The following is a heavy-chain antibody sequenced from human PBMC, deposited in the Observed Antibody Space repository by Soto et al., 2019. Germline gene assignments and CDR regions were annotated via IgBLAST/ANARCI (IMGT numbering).Heavy chain of an antibody. V-gene: IGHV3-23*01. CDR2: VSGSGGST. Sequence: EVQLLESGGGLVQPGGSLRLSCAASGFTFSSDAMRWVRQAPGKGLEWVSAVSGSGGSTYYADSVKGRFTISRDNSKNALYLQMHSVGAEDTAGYYCARRGAGTDVDFWGQGPLVTVSS. CDR1: GFTFSSDA. D-gene: IGHD6-13*01. J-gene: IGHJ4*02. CDR3: ARRGAGTDVDF.